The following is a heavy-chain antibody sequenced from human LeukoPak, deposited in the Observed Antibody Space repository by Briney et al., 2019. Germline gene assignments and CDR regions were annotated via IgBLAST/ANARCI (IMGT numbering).Heavy chain of an antibody. CDR3: ARALKVPLLDSSGAFDI. CDR2: IYPSGST. CDR1: GASISSRNW. D-gene: IGHD3-22*01. J-gene: IGHJ3*02. Sequence: PSETLSLTCAVSGASISSRNWWIWVRQPPGKGLEWIGEIYPSGSTNYNPSLKSRVTISIDTSKNQFSLKLSSVTAADTAVYYCARALKVPLLDSSGAFDIWGQGTMVTVSS. V-gene: IGHV4-4*02.